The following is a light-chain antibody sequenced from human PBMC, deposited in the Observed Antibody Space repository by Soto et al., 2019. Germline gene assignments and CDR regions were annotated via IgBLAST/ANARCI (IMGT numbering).Light chain of an antibody. CDR2: EVT. V-gene: IGLV2-14*01. CDR1: PSDIGRYNY. CDR3: SSCSTTSSPHVL. Sequence: QSALTQPASVSGSPGQSITISCTGTPSDIGRYNYVSWYQQFPGKVPKLLIYEVTSRPSEVSARFSGSKSGSTASLTISGLQAEDEADYYCSSCSTTSSPHVLFGGGTKLTVL. J-gene: IGLJ2*01.